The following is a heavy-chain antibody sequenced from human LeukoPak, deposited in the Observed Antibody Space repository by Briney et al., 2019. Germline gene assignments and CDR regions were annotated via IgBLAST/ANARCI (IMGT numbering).Heavy chain of an antibody. J-gene: IGHJ4*02. Sequence: GGSLRLSCAASGFTFSSYGMHWVRQAPGKGLEWVAFIRYDGSNKYYADSVKGRFTISRDNSKNTLYLQMNSLRAEDTAVYYCAKANQSPPYYYDSSGYSDFDYWGQGTLVTVSS. CDR2: IRYDGSNK. D-gene: IGHD3-22*01. V-gene: IGHV3-30*02. CDR3: AKANQSPPYYYDSSGYSDFDY. CDR1: GFTFSSYG.